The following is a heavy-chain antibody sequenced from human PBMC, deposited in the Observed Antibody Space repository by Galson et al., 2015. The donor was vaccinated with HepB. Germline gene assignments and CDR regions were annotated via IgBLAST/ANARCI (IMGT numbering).Heavy chain of an antibody. D-gene: IGHD1-1*01. J-gene: IGHJ4*02. V-gene: IGHV3-48*02. CDR1: EFFFSDYS. Sequence: SLRLSCAASEFFFSDYSMNWVRQAPGKGLEWVSYISSSSTTIYYADSVKGRFTVSRDNAKNSLYLQMNSLRDEDTGVYYCVNKRAWNDRREYWGQGTLVIVSS. CDR2: ISSSSTTI. CDR3: VNKRAWNDRREY.